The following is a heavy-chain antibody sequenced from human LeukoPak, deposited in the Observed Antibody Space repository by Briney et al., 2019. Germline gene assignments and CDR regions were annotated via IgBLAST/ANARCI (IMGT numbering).Heavy chain of an antibody. V-gene: IGHV3-21*01. Sequence: KPGGSLRLSCAASGFTFRSYSMNWVRQAPRKGLEWVSSSSSSTSTYIYYADSVKGRFTISRDNAKNSLYLQMNSLRAEDTAVYYCARVGEDAFDIWGQGTMVTVSS. D-gene: IGHD2-21*01. CDR3: ARVGEDAFDI. J-gene: IGHJ3*02. CDR2: SSSSTSTYI. CDR1: GFTFRSYS.